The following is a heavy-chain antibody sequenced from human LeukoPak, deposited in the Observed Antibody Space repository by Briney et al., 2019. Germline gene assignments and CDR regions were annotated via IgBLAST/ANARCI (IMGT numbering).Heavy chain of an antibody. J-gene: IGHJ6*02. CDR1: GGSFSGYY. D-gene: IGHD6-19*01. CDR2: INHSGST. V-gene: IGHV4-34*01. Sequence: SETLSLTCAVYGGSFSGYYWSWIRQPPGKGLEWIGEINHSGSTNYNPSPKSRVTISVDTSKNQFSLKLSSVTAADTAVYYCARVLKRGPVADYGMDVWGQGTTVTVSS. CDR3: ARVLKRGPVADYGMDV.